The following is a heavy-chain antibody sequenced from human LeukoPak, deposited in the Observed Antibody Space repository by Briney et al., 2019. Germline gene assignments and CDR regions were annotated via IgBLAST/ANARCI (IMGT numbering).Heavy chain of an antibody. CDR2: IYYSGST. V-gene: IGHV4-61*08. J-gene: IGHJ4*02. Sequence: SETLSLTCTVSGGSISSGGYYWSWIRQHPGKGLEWIGYIYYSGSTNYNPSLKGRVTISVDTSKNQFSLKLSSVTAADTAVYYCARDRKGYGDYGFGYWGQGTLVTVSS. CDR3: ARDRKGYGDYGFGY. D-gene: IGHD4-17*01. CDR1: GGSISSGGYY.